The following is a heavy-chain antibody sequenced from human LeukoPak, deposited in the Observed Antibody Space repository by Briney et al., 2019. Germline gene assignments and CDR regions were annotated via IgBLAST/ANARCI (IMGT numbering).Heavy chain of an antibody. CDR3: TKAGSLGSYPPN. D-gene: IGHD3-10*01. CDR2: ISNSGSNT. V-gene: IGHV3-48*03. Sequence: GGSLRLSCAASGFPFSSYEMDWVRQAPGKGLEWIAYISNSGSNTYYADSVRGRFTISRDNAKDSVYLQMNSLRVEDTAVYYCTKAGSLGSYPPNWGQGTLVSVSS. J-gene: IGHJ4*02. CDR1: GFPFSSYE.